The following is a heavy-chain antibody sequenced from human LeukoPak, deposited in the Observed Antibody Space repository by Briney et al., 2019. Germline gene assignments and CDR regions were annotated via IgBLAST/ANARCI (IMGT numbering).Heavy chain of an antibody. CDR3: ARAPIYGSGSSWYYYMDV. Sequence: GGSLRLSCAASGFTFSTYAMSWVRQAPGKGLEWVSGVSGSGDSTYYADSVKGRFTISRDNSKNSLYLQMNSLRAEDTALYHCARAPIYGSGSSWYYYMDVWGKGTTVTVSS. CDR1: GFTFSTYA. CDR2: VSGSGDST. D-gene: IGHD3-10*01. J-gene: IGHJ6*03. V-gene: IGHV3-23*01.